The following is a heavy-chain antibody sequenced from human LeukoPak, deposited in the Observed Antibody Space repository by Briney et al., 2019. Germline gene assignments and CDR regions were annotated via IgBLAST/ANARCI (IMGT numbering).Heavy chain of an antibody. CDR1: GFTVSSNY. CDR3: ANSRTAYCGGDCYSPDY. Sequence: GGSLRLSCAASGFTVSSNYMSWVRQAPGKGLEWVSVIYSGGSTYYADSVKGRFTISRDNSKNTLYLQMNSLRAEDTAVYYCANSRTAYCGGDCYSPDYWGQGTLVTVSS. V-gene: IGHV3-66*01. D-gene: IGHD2-21*02. J-gene: IGHJ4*02. CDR2: IYSGGST.